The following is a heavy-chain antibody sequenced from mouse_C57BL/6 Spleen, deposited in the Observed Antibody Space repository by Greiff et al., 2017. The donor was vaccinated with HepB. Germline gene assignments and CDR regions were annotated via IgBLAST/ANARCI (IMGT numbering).Heavy chain of an antibody. CDR3: ARRGYDYGTAWFAY. CDR2: ISNGGGST. D-gene: IGHD2-4*01. CDR1: GFTFSDYY. Sequence: EVQLVESGGGLVQPGGSLKLSCAASGFTFSDYYMYWVRQTPEKRLEWVAYISNGGGSTYYPDTVKGRFTISRDNAKNTLYLQMSRLKSEDTAMYYCARRGYDYGTAWFAYWGQGTLVTVSA. J-gene: IGHJ3*01. V-gene: IGHV5-12*01.